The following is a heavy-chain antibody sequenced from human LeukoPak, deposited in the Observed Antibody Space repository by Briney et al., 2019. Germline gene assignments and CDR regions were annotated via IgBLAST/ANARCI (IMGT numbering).Heavy chain of an antibody. D-gene: IGHD2-8*02. CDR2: INEDGSET. V-gene: IGHV3-7*03. J-gene: IGHJ4*02. Sequence: GGSLRLSCSASGFTFSTYWMSWVRQAPGKGLEWVANINEDGSETYSLDSVKGRFTISRDNAKNSLSLQTNNLRAEDTAIYYCATYRQVLLPFESWGQGTLVTVSS. CDR3: ATYRQVLLPFES. CDR1: GFTFSTYW.